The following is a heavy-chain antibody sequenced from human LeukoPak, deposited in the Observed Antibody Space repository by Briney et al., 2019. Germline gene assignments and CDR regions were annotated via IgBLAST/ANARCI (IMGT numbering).Heavy chain of an antibody. CDR3: ARNDSSGYFDY. CDR2: IYYSGST. J-gene: IGHJ4*02. V-gene: IGHV4-38-2*01. D-gene: IGHD3-22*01. CDR1: GYSISSGYY. Sequence: MPSETLSLTCAVSGYSISSGYYWGWIRQPPGKGLEWIGGIYYSGSTHYNPSLKSRVTTAVDTSKNQFSLKLNSVTATDTAVYYCARNDSSGYFDYWGQGTLVTVSS.